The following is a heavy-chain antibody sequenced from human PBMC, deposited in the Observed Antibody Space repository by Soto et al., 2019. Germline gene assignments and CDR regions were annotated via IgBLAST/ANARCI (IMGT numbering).Heavy chain of an antibody. D-gene: IGHD3-22*01. Sequence: GGSLRLSCAASGFTFSSYSMNWVRQAPGKGLEWVSYISSSSSTIYYADSVKGRFTISRDNAKNSLYLQMNSLRDEDTAVYYCAGREDYYDSSGYYVRYFDYWGQGTLVTVSS. J-gene: IGHJ4*02. CDR2: ISSSSSTI. V-gene: IGHV3-48*02. CDR1: GFTFSSYS. CDR3: AGREDYYDSSGYYVRYFDY.